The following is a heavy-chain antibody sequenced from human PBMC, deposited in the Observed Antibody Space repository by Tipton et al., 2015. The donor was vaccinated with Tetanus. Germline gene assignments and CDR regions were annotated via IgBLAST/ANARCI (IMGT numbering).Heavy chain of an antibody. V-gene: IGHV5-51*01. CDR3: ARQKGY. CDR2: IYTGDSST. Sequence: QSGAEVKKPGESLKISCQASGYTFTNAWIGWVRQMPGKGLEWMGVIYTGDSSTIYSPSFQGLVTISVDKSINTTYLRWTSLKASDSAMYYCARQKGYWGQGTLVTVSS. J-gene: IGHJ4*02. CDR1: GYTFTNAW.